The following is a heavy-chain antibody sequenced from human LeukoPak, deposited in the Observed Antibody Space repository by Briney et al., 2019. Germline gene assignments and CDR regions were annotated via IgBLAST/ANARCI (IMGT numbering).Heavy chain of an antibody. D-gene: IGHD3-3*01. Sequence: GGSLRLSCAASGFTFSSYGMHWVRQAPGKGLEWVAVISYDGGNKYYADSVKGRFTISRDNSKNTLYLQMNSLRAEDTAVYYCAKDSADDFWSGYRHYYYGKDVWGQGTTVTVSS. CDR3: AKDSADDFWSGYRHYYYGKDV. CDR1: GFTFSSYG. J-gene: IGHJ6*02. V-gene: IGHV3-30*18. CDR2: ISYDGGNK.